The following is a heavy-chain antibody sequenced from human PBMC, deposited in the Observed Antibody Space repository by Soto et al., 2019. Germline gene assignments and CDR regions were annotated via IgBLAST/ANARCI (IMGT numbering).Heavy chain of an antibody. Sequence: EVQVVESGGGLVQPGRSLRLSCAASAFTFGDYAMHWVRQAPGKGLEWVSGITWNSGSIGYADSVEGRFTISRDNAKNSLYLQMNSLRAEDTALYYCAINDRYFDLWGRGTLVTVSS. V-gene: IGHV3-9*01. J-gene: IGHJ2*01. CDR1: AFTFGDYA. CDR3: AINDRYFDL. CDR2: ITWNSGSI. D-gene: IGHD3-9*01.